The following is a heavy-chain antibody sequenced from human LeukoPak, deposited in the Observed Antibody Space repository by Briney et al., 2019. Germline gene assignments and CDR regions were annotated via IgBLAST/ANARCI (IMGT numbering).Heavy chain of an antibody. CDR1: GFTFSSYA. Sequence: GGSLRLSCAASGFTFSSYAMHWVRQAPGKGLEWVAVISYDGSNKYYADSVKGRFTISRDNSKNTLYLQMNSLRAEDTAVYYCARDRGAAAGFADVWGKGTTVTVSS. V-gene: IGHV3-30*01. CDR2: ISYDGSNK. J-gene: IGHJ6*04. CDR3: ARDRGAAAGFADV. D-gene: IGHD6-13*01.